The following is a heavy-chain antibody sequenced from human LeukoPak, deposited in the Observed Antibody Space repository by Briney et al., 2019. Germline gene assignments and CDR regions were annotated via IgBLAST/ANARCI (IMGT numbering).Heavy chain of an antibody. CDR2: ISYDGSNE. Sequence: PGGSLRLSCAASRFTFSSYAMHWVRRAPGKGLEWVAIISYDGSNEYYADAVKGRITVSRDNSKNTLYLQMNSLRAEDTAVYYCARGGPYCSSINCYHNMDVWGQGTTVTVSS. D-gene: IGHD2-2*01. V-gene: IGHV3-30-3*01. J-gene: IGHJ6*02. CDR3: ARGGPYCSSINCYHNMDV. CDR1: RFTFSSYA.